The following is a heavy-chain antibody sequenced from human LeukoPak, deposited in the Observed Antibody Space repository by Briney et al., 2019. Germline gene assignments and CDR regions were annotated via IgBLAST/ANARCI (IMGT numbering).Heavy chain of an antibody. D-gene: IGHD5-18*01. CDR3: ARVRVYGERGYSYGYYFDY. CDR1: GYTFTSYG. Sequence: ASVKVSCKASGYTFTSYGISWVRQAPGQGLEWMGWISAYNGNTNYAQKLQGRVTMTTDTSTSTAYMELRSLRSDDTAVYYCARVRVYGERGYSYGYYFDYWGQGTLVTVSS. V-gene: IGHV1-18*01. CDR2: ISAYNGNT. J-gene: IGHJ4*02.